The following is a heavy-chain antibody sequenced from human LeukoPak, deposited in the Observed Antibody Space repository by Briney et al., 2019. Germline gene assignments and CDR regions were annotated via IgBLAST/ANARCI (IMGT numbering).Heavy chain of an antibody. CDR1: GGSISSYF. CDR2: IYYSGST. V-gene: IGHV4-59*08. CDR3: ARIDRAVAGTIDY. D-gene: IGHD6-19*01. Sequence: SETLALTCTVSGGSISSYFWSWIRQPPGKGLEWIGYIYYSGSTNYNPSLKSRVTMSVDTSKNQFSLKLSSVTAADTAVYYCARIDRAVAGTIDYWGQGTLVTVSS. J-gene: IGHJ4*02.